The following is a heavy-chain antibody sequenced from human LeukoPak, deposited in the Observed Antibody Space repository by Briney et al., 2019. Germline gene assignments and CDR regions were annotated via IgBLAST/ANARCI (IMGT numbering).Heavy chain of an antibody. D-gene: IGHD3-10*01. CDR1: GFTFSSYW. CDR3: VKDGAGKGSGSYYLDY. J-gene: IGHJ4*02. V-gene: IGHV3-74*01. Sequence: PGGSLRLSCAASGFTFSSYWMHWVRQAPGKGLVWVSRINSDGSSTFYADSVKGRFTISRDNSKNTLYLQMNSLRAEDTAVYYCVKDGAGKGSGSYYLDYWGQGTLVTVSS. CDR2: INSDGSST.